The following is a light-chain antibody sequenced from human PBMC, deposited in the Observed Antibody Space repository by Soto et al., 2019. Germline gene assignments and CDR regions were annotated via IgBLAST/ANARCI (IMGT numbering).Light chain of an antibody. Sequence: EIVMTQSPAALSVSPGERATLTCKASQTVSSNLAWYQQKRGQAPRLLIYDASTRATGIPARFSGSGSGTDFTLTISSLQSEDFAVCFCQQYNNWPPWTFGQGTKVETK. CDR3: QQYNNWPPWT. J-gene: IGKJ1*01. V-gene: IGKV3-15*01. CDR2: DAS. CDR1: QTVSSN.